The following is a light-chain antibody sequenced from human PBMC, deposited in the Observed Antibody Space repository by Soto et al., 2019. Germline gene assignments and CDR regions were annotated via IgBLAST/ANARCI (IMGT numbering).Light chain of an antibody. V-gene: IGKV3D-20*01. J-gene: IGKJ2*01. Sequence: ETVLTQSPATLSLSPGDRATLSCGASQSINDNYLAWYQQKPGLAPRLLIYDASTRATGIPDRFSGSGSGTDFTLTISRLEPEDVAMYYCQQYSNLPPNTFGQGTKVEIK. CDR2: DAS. CDR1: QSINDNY. CDR3: QQYSNLPPNT.